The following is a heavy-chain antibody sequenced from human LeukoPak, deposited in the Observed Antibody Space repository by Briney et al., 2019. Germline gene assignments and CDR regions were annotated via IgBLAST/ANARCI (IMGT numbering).Heavy chain of an antibody. CDR2: ISSSGSTI. Sequence: PGGSLRLSCAASGFTFSSYEMNWVRQAPGKGLEWVSYISSSGSTIYYADSVKGRFTISRDNAKNSLYLQMNSLRAEDTAVYYCARDLMGYYGSGSYGGYYFDYWGQGTLVTVSS. CDR1: GFTFSSYE. J-gene: IGHJ4*02. V-gene: IGHV3-48*03. D-gene: IGHD3-10*01. CDR3: ARDLMGYYGSGSYGGYYFDY.